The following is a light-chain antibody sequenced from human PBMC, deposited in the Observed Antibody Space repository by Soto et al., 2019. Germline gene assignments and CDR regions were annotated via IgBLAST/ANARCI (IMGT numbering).Light chain of an antibody. V-gene: IGKV1-5*03. CDR1: QSISSW. Sequence: DIQMTQSPSTLSASVGDRVTITCRASQSISSWLVWYQQKPGKAPKLLIYKASSLESGVPSRFSGSGSGTEFTLTISSLQPDDFATYYCQQYNSQFTFGPGTKVDIK. CDR3: QQYNSQFT. CDR2: KAS. J-gene: IGKJ3*01.